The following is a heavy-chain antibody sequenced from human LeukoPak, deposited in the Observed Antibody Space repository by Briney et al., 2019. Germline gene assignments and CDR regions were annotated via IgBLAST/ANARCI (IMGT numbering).Heavy chain of an antibody. V-gene: IGHV3-66*01. CDR1: GFTVSSNF. J-gene: IGHJ3*02. CDR2: IYSDGTT. CDR3: ARDPDSSGWYFPEAFDI. Sequence: GGSLRLSCAASGFTVSSNFMSWVRQAPGKGLEWVSVIYSDGTTYHADSVKARFTMSRDNSKNTLYLQMNTLRAEDTAMYYCARDPDSSGWYFPEAFDIWGQGTMVTVSS. D-gene: IGHD6-19*01.